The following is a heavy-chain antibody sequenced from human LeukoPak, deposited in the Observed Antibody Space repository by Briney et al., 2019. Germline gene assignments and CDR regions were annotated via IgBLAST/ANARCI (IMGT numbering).Heavy chain of an antibody. CDR1: GGSISSGGYS. V-gene: IGHV4-31*11. D-gene: IGHD1-26*01. Sequence: PSETLSLTCAVSGGSISSGGYSWSWIRQHPGKGLEWIGYIYYSGSTYYNPSLKSRVTISVDTSKNQFSLKLSSVTAADTAVYYCARSEAGPESGSYDARESCWGQGTLVTVSS. CDR2: IYYSGST. CDR3: ARSEAGPESGSYDARESC. J-gene: IGHJ4*02.